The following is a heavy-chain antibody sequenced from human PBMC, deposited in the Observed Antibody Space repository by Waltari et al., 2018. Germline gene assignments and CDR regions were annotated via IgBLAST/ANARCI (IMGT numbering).Heavy chain of an antibody. CDR1: GFTFGAYA. J-gene: IGHJ4*02. V-gene: IGHV3-49*04. CDR3: TRFTASNWGLGY. D-gene: IGHD7-27*01. Sequence: EVQLVESGGGLVQPGRSLRLSCTASGFTFGAYAMSWVCQAPGKGLEWVGFIRSKAYGGTTEYAASVKGRFTISRDDSKSIAYLQMNSLKTEDTAVYYCTRFTASNWGLGYWGQGTLVTVSS. CDR2: IRSKAYGGTT.